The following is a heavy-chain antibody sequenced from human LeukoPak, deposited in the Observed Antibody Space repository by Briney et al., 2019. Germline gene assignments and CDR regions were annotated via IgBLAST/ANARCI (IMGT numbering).Heavy chain of an antibody. Sequence: SETLSLTCAVYGGSFSGYYWSWIRQHPGKGLEWIGYIYYSGSTYYNPSLKSRVTISVDTSKNQFSLKLSSVTAADTAVYYCARHPLWWDYWGQGTLVTVSS. V-gene: IGHV4-34*01. D-gene: IGHD4/OR15-4a*01. CDR2: IYYSGST. CDR1: GGSFSGYY. J-gene: IGHJ4*02. CDR3: ARHPLWWDY.